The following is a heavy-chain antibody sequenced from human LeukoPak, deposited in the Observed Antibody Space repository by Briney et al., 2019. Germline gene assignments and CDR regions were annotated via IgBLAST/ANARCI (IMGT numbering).Heavy chain of an antibody. J-gene: IGHJ4*02. CDR3: ARDQSGWYLDF. CDR1: GFTFSSYS. CDR2: ISSSSSYI. V-gene: IGHV3-21*01. D-gene: IGHD6-19*01. Sequence: GGSLSLSCAASGFTFSSYSMNWVRQAPGKGLEWVSSISSSSSYIYYADSVKGRFTISRDNAKDSLYLQMNSLRAEDTAVYYCARDQSGWYLDFWGQGTLVTVSS.